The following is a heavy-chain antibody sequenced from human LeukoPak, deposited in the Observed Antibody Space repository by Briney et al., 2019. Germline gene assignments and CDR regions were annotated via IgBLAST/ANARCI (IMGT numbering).Heavy chain of an antibody. J-gene: IGHJ4*02. CDR1: GFTFSSSW. Sequence: GGSLRLSCAASGFTFSSSWMTWVRQAPGKGLEWVANIKQDGREKYYVDSVKGRFTISRDNAKNSLYLQMNSLRAEDTAVYYCARERRYNWNYRIFDYWGQGTLVTVSS. CDR2: IKQDGREK. D-gene: IGHD1-7*01. V-gene: IGHV3-7*01. CDR3: ARERRYNWNYRIFDY.